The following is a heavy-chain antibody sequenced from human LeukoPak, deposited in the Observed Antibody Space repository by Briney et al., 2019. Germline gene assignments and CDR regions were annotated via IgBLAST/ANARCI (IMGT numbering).Heavy chain of an antibody. CDR3: AKESQLSYSVTFYIDY. CDR1: GFSFSSYG. CDR2: IRYDGSNK. D-gene: IGHD5/OR15-5a*01. V-gene: IGHV3-30*02. Sequence: HPGGSLRLSCAASGFSFSSYGMNWVRQAPGKGLEWVAFIRYDGSNKYYTDSVKGRFTISRDSSKNTLYLQMDSLRVEDTAVYYCAKESQLSYSVTFYIDYWGQGTLVTVSS. J-gene: IGHJ4*02.